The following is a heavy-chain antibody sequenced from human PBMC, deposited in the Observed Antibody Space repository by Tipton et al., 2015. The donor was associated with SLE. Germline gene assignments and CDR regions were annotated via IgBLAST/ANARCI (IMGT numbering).Heavy chain of an antibody. CDR2: ITQSETT. Sequence: TLSLTCAIYGGSFSGYYWTWIRQPPGKGLEWIGEITQSETTTYNPSLKSRVTISVDTSTNQFSLTLSSVTAADTAVYYCARHFGWSFDVWGQGTMVTVSS. CDR1: GGSFSGYY. CDR3: ARHFGWSFDV. J-gene: IGHJ3*01. D-gene: IGHD2-15*01. V-gene: IGHV4-34*01.